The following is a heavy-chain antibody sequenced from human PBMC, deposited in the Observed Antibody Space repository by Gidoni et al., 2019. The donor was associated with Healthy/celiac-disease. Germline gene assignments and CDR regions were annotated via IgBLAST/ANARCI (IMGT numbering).Heavy chain of an antibody. V-gene: IGHV3-7*03. J-gene: IGHJ4*02. Sequence: EVQLVESGGGLVQPGGSLRLSCAASGFTFSSYWMSWVRQAPGKGLEWVANIKQDGSEKYYVDSVKGRFTISRDNAKNSLYLQMNSLRAEDTAVYYCARRTAYSSSWYSYYFDYWGQGTLVTVSS. CDR3: ARRTAYSSSWYSYYFDY. CDR2: IKQDGSEK. CDR1: GFTFSSYW. D-gene: IGHD6-13*01.